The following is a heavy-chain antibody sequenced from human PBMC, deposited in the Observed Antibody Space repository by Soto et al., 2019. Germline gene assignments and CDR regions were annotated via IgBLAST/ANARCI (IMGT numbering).Heavy chain of an antibody. CDR1: GFTFSSYS. CDR3: ARDQVAGTRYFAL. CDR2: ISSSSSYI. V-gene: IGHV3-21*01. Sequence: EVQLVESGGGLVQPGGSLRLSCAASGFTFSSYSMNWFRHAPGKVLEWVSSISSSSSYIYYADSVKGRFTISRDNAKNSLSLKLNSLRADDTAVYYFARDQVAGTRYFALWGRGTLVTVSS. D-gene: IGHD6-19*01. J-gene: IGHJ2*01.